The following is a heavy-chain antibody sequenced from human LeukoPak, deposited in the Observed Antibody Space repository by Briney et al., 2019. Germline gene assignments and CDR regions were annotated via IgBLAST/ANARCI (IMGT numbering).Heavy chain of an antibody. D-gene: IGHD6-19*01. CDR3: ARDLAGYSSGWSDY. J-gene: IGHJ4*02. CDR1: GFTFSSYS. V-gene: IGHV3-21*01. CDR2: ISSSSYI. Sequence: PGGSLRLSCAASGFTFSSYSMNWVRQAPGKGLEWVSSISSSSYIYYADSVKGRFTISRDNAKNSLYLQMNSLRAEDTAVYCCARDLAGYSSGWSDYWGQGTLVTVSS.